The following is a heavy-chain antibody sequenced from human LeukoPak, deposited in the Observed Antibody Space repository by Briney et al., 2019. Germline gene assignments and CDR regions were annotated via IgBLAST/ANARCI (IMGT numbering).Heavy chain of an antibody. J-gene: IGHJ6*03. CDR2: IIPIFGTA. CDR1: GGTFSSYA. V-gene: IGHV1-69*05. Sequence: GASVKVSCKASGGTFSSYAISWVRQAPGQGLEWMGGIIPIFGTANYAQKFQGRVTITTDESTSTAYMELSSLRSEDTAVYYCARVVRQLGGYYYYYYMDVWGKGTTVTVSS. CDR3: ARVVRQLGGYYYYYYMDV. D-gene: IGHD3-10*01.